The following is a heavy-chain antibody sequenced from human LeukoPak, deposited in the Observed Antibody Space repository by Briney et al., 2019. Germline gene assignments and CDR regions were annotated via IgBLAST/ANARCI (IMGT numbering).Heavy chain of an antibody. CDR1: GGSISSSSYY. CDR2: IYYSGST. J-gene: IGHJ5*02. V-gene: IGHV4-39*07. CDR3: ARVVVVAATVSWFDP. Sequence: SETLSLTCTVSGGSISSSSYYWGWIRQPPGKGLEWIGSIYYSGSTYYNPSLKSRVTISVDTSKNQFSLKLSSVTAADTAVYYCARVVVVAATVSWFDPWGQGTLVTVSS. D-gene: IGHD2-15*01.